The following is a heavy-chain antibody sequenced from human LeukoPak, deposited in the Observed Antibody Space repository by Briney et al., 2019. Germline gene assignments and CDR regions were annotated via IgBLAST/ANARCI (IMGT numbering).Heavy chain of an antibody. CDR3: ARSGTCYYWFDS. J-gene: IGHJ5*01. V-gene: IGHV5-51*01. Sequence: GESLKISSMGSGYSFTRYLIGWVRPMPGKELEWMGSIYPANSDTRSSPSFQGQVTMSVDKSISTAYLQRNSLKASDTAMYYGARSGTCYYWFDSWGQGTLVTVSS. CDR2: IYPANSDT. D-gene: IGHD1-26*01. CDR1: GYSFTRYL.